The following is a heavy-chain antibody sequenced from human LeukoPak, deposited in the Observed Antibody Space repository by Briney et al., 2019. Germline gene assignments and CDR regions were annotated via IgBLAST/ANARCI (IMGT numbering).Heavy chain of an antibody. CDR1: GGSFSGYY. CDR2: INHSGST. Sequence: SETLSLTCAVYGGSFSGYYWSWIRQPPGKGLEWIGEINHSGSTNYNPSLKSRVTISVDTSKNQFSLKLSSVTAADTAVYYCASSDRWLRLPSLYYWGQGTLVTVCS. J-gene: IGHJ4*02. V-gene: IGHV4-34*01. CDR3: ASSDRWLRLPSLYY. D-gene: IGHD5-12*01.